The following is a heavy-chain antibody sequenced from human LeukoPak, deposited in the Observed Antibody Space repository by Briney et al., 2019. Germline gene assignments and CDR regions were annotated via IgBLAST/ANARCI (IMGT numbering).Heavy chain of an antibody. D-gene: IGHD1-26*01. J-gene: IGHJ3*02. CDR2: IVVGSGNT. CDR3: AAVPSVGATGDAFDI. V-gene: IGHV1-58*02. Sequence: ASVKVSCKASGFTFTSSAMQWVRQARGQCLEWIGWIVVGSGNTNYAQKFQERVTITRDMSTSTAYMELSSLRSEDTAVYYCAAVPSVGATGDAFDIWGQGTMVTVSS. CDR1: GFTFTSSA.